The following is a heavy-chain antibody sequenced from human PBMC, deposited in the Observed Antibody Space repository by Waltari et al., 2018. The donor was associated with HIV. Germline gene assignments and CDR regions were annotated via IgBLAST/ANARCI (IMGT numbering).Heavy chain of an antibody. CDR1: GFTFGSFA. V-gene: IGHV3-23*04. J-gene: IGHJ4*02. CDR3: AKGSKGFDY. CDR2: LSGSGDKT. Sequence: EVQLVESGGGLAQPGGSLRLSCVASGFTFGSFAMSWVRQAPGKGLEWASALSGSGDKTYSPDSVKGRFIISRDNSKNTLYLQMSSLRAEDTAVYYCAKGSKGFDYWGQGTLVTVSS.